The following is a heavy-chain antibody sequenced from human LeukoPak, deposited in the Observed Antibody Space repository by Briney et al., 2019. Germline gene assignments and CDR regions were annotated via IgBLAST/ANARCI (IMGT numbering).Heavy chain of an antibody. V-gene: IGHV4-39*07. CDR2: IYYSGST. CDR3: AGRIEPAALDY. Sequence: KPSETLSLTCTVSGGSISSSSYYWGWIRQPPGKGLEWIGSIYYSGSTYYNPSLKGRVTISVDTSKNQFSLKLSSVTAADTAVYYCAGRIEPAALDYWGQGTLVTVSS. D-gene: IGHD6-13*01. CDR1: GGSISSSSYY. J-gene: IGHJ4*02.